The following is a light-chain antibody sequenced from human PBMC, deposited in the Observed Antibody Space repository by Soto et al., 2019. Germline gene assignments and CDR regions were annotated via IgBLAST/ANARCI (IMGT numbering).Light chain of an antibody. CDR1: SSDIGGYNS. Sequence: QSALTQSPSASGSPGQSVTISCTGTSSDIGGYNSVSWYQQHPVKAPKVMIYDVTKRPSGVPDRFSGSKSGNTASLTVSALQTEDEADYYCSSFTDGNYLVFGTRTKVTVL. V-gene: IGLV2-8*01. CDR2: DVT. CDR3: SSFTDGNYLV. J-gene: IGLJ1*01.